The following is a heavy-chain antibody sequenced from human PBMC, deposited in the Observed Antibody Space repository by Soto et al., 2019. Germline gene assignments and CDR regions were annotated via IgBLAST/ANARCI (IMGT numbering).Heavy chain of an antibody. D-gene: IGHD6-13*01. J-gene: IGHJ5*02. V-gene: IGHV1-69*02. CDR3: ASIGRGIAAALNWFDP. Sequence: QVQLVQSGAEVKKPGSSVKVSCKASGGTFSSYTISWVRQAPGQGLEWMGRIIPILGIANYAQKFQGRVTITADKXTXXAYMELSSLRSEDTAVYYCASIGRGIAAALNWFDPWGQGTLVTVSS. CDR1: GGTFSSYT. CDR2: IIPILGIA.